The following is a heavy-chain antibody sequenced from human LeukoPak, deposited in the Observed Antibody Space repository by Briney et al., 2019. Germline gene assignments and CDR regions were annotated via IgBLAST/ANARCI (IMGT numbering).Heavy chain of an antibody. V-gene: IGHV4-59*01. CDR2: IYYSGIT. D-gene: IGHD4-17*01. CDR1: GGSISTYF. CDR3: ARRAAYGIDS. Sequence: PSETLSLTCTVSGGSISTYFWTWIRQPPGKGLEGIGDIYYSGITNYNPSLKSRVTMSLDTSKKQFSLKLSSVTAADTAVYYCARRAAYGIDSWGQGTLVTVSS. J-gene: IGHJ4*02.